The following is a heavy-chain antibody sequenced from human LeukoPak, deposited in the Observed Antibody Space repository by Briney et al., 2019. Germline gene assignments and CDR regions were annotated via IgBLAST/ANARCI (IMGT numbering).Heavy chain of an antibody. CDR1: GFTFSDYY. J-gene: IGHJ4*02. Sequence: KPGGSLRLSCAASGFTFSDYYMSWIRQAPGKGLEWVSFIRRKAHGGTTEYAASVKGRFSSSRDDSKSIAYLQMNSLKTEDTAVYFCTRVTYYYDNSGYFHFDSWGQGSLVTVSS. CDR2: IRRKAHGGTT. V-gene: IGHV3-49*05. D-gene: IGHD3-22*01. CDR3: TRVTYYYDNSGYFHFDS.